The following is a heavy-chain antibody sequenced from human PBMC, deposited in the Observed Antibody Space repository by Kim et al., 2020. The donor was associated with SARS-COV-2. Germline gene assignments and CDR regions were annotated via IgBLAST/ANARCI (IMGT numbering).Heavy chain of an antibody. D-gene: IGHD6-19*01. Sequence: SETLSLTCTVSGGSISSYYWSWIRQPPGKGLEWIWYIHYSGSSNYNPSLKSRVTITVDTSKNQFPLKLSPVTAADTAVSYCARRGLESSGWYFRGAFDIWGQGTMVTVSS. CDR2: IHYSGSS. J-gene: IGHJ3*02. CDR3: ARRGLESSGWYFRGAFDI. V-gene: IGHV4-59*08. CDR1: GGSISSYY.